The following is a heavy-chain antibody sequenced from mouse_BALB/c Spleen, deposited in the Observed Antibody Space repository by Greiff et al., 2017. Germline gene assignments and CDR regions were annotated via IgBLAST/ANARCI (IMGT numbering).Heavy chain of an antibody. J-gene: IGHJ4*01. CDR2: ISSGGGST. D-gene: IGHD2-1*01. V-gene: IGHV5-12-1*01. CDR3: ARRDLLSYYYAMDY. CDR1: GFAFSSYD. Sequence: EVMLVESGGGLVKPGGSLKLSCAASGFAFSSYDMSWVRQTPEKRLEWVAYISSGGGSTYYPDTVKGRFTISRDNAKNTLYLQMSSLKSEDTAMYYCARRDLLSYYYAMDYWGQGTSVTVS.